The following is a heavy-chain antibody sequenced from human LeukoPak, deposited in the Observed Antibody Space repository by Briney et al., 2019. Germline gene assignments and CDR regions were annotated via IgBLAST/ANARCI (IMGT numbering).Heavy chain of an antibody. CDR3: ARDSGAYDFWSGSSTAFDI. CDR2: IYHSGST. D-gene: IGHD3-3*01. J-gene: IGHJ3*02. Sequence: PSGTLPLTCAVSGGSISSSNWWSWVRQPPGKGLEWIGEIYHSGSTNYNPSLKSRVTISVDKSKNQFSLKLSSVTAADTAVYYCARDSGAYDFWSGSSTAFDIWGQGTMVTVSS. CDR1: GGSISSSNW. V-gene: IGHV4-4*02.